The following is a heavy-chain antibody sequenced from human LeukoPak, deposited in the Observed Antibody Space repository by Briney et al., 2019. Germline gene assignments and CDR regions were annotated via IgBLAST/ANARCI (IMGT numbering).Heavy chain of an antibody. V-gene: IGHV4-39*07. D-gene: IGHD6-13*01. CDR3: ARGYRYSSSFDY. CDR2: IYYNGIT. Sequence: SETLSLTCTVSGGSIATSPYYWGWIRQPPGQGLGWIGTIYYNGITYYNPSLESRVTLSVDTSKNQFSLKLSSVTAADTAVYYCARGYRYSSSFDYWGQGTLVTVSS. J-gene: IGHJ4*02. CDR1: GGSIATSPYY.